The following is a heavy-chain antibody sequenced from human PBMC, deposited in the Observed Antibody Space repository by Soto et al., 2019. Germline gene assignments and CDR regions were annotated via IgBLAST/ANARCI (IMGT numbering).Heavy chain of an antibody. Sequence: QVQLQESGPGLVKPSETLSLTCTVSGGSISSYYWSWIRQPPGKGLEWIGYIYYSGSTNYNPSHKSRVTLSVDTSKNQFSLKMSSVTAADTAVYYCARLATRYYFDYWGQGTLVTVSS. J-gene: IGHJ4*02. V-gene: IGHV4-59*01. CDR3: ARLATRYYFDY. D-gene: IGHD1-1*01. CDR2: IYYSGST. CDR1: GGSISSYY.